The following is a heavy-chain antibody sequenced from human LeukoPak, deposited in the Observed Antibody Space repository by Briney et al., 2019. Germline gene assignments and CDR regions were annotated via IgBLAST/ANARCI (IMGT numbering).Heavy chain of an antibody. V-gene: IGHV3-30*02. Sequence: GGSLRLSCAASGFTFSSYGMHWVRQAPGKGLEWVAFIRYDGSNKYYADSVKGRFTISRDNSRNTLYLQMNSLRAEDTAVYYCAKGLGSGSYCDIWGQGTLVTVSS. CDR3: AKGLGSGSYCDI. D-gene: IGHD3-10*01. CDR1: GFTFSSYG. CDR2: IRYDGSNK. J-gene: IGHJ4*02.